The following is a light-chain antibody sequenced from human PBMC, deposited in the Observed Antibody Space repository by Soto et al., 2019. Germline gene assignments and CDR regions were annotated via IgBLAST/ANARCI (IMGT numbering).Light chain of an antibody. V-gene: IGKV3-20*01. CDR2: DAS. J-gene: IGKJ2*01. CDR3: QYYGAAPYT. Sequence: DIVLTQSPGTLSLSPGDRATLSCRASQSLSDRYLAWYQQKPGQAPMLLMYDASSRATGIPDRFSGSGSGTDFTLTINRLGPEDFALYYCQYYGAAPYTFGRGTKLEIK. CDR1: QSLSDRY.